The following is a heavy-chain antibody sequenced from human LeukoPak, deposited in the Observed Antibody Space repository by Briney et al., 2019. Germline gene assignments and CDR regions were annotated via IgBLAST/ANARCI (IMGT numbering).Heavy chain of an antibody. V-gene: IGHV1-2*02. CDR3: ARGVAVAANPLLYYYTDV. CDR1: GYTFTGYY. CDR2: INPNSGDT. D-gene: IGHD6-19*01. J-gene: IGHJ6*03. Sequence: ASVKVSCKASGYTFTGYYMHWVRQAPGQGLEWMGWINPNSGDTKFAQKFQGRVTMTRDTSISTAYMDLSSLTSDDTAVYYCARGVAVAANPLLYYYTDVWGKGTTVTISS.